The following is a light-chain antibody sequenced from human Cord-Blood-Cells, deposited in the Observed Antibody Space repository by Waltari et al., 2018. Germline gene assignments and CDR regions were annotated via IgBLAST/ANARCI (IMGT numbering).Light chain of an antibody. CDR1: QSVSSN. CDR3: QQYNNWPT. V-gene: IGKV3-15*01. Sequence: IVMTQSPATLSVSPGERDTLSCRASQSVSSNLAWYQQKPGQHPRLLIYGASSRATGIPARFSGSGSGTEFTLTISSLQSEDFAVYYCQQYNNWPTFGQGTKVEIK. CDR2: GAS. J-gene: IGKJ1*01.